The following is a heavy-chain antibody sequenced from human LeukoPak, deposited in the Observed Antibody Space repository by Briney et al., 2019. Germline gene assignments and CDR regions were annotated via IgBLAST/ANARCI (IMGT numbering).Heavy chain of an antibody. CDR2: MNPNSGNT. V-gene: IGHV1-8*01. CDR3: ARGSRVVAVSYYYYMDV. Sequence: GASVKVSCKASGYTFTSYDINWVRQATGQGLEWMGWMNPNSGNTGYAQKFQGRVTMTRNTSISAAYMELSSLRSEDTAVYYCARGSRVVAVSYYYYMDVWGKGTTVTVSS. J-gene: IGHJ6*03. CDR1: GYTFTSYD. D-gene: IGHD2-2*01.